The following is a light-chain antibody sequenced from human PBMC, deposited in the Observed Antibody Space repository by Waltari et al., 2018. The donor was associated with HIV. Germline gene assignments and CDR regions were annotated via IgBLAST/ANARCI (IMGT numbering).Light chain of an antibody. CDR2: NAS. CDR1: LTLSSRY. V-gene: IGKV3-20*01. J-gene: IGKJ3*01. Sequence: EIVLTQSPGTLSLFPGEGATLSCRASLTLSSRYLAWYQPRPGQAPRLLIYNASNRAAGIPERFSGSGSGTDFTLTISRLEPEDFAVYYCQQYARSPFTFGPGTKVDFK. CDR3: QQYARSPFT.